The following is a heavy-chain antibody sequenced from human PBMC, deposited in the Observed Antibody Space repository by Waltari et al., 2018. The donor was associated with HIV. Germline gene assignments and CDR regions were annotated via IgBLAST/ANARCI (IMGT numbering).Heavy chain of an antibody. J-gene: IGHJ5*02. CDR3: TKSVGDSARGWFDP. CDR1: GFSFRGSA. CDR2: IRGKPNSYAT. D-gene: IGHD4-17*01. V-gene: IGHV3-73*01. Sequence: EVQLVESGGGLFQPGGSLTPSCAASGFSFRGSAMPWVRRASGKGLEWVGRIRGKPNSYATAYAESLKGRFTISRDDSKNTAYLQMNSLKTEDTAVYYCTKSVGDSARGWFDPWGQGTLVTVSS.